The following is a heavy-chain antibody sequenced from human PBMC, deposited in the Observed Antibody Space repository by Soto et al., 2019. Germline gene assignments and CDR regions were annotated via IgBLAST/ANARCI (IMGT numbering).Heavy chain of an antibody. CDR3: AKDSSAEVLAAVAGPNYYYYGMDV. CDR1: GFTFSSYA. J-gene: IGHJ6*02. D-gene: IGHD6-19*01. V-gene: IGHV3-23*01. CDR2: ISGSGGST. Sequence: GGSLRLSCAASGFTFSSYAMSWVRQAPGKGLEWVSAISGSGGSTYYADSVKGRFTISRDNSKNTLYLQMNSLRAEDTAVYYCAKDSSAEVLAAVAGPNYYYYGMDVWGQGTTVTVS.